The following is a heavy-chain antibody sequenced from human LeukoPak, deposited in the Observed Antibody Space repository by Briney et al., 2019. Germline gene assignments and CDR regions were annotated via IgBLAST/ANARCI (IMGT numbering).Heavy chain of an antibody. CDR2: ISRDSSTI. CDR3: ARAHYYDSSGLDF. J-gene: IGHJ4*02. CDR1: GLTFSTYN. Sequence: GGSLRLSCAASGLTFSTYNMNWVRQAPGKGLEWVSYISRDSSTINYADSVKGRSTISRDNAKNSLYLQMNSLRAEDTAVYYCARAHYYDSSGLDFWGQGTLVTVSS. V-gene: IGHV3-48*04. D-gene: IGHD3-22*01.